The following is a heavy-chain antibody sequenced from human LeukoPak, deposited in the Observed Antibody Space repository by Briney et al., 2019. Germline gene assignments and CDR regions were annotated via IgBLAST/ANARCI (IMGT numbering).Heavy chain of an antibody. V-gene: IGHV3-30-3*01. CDR2: ISYDGSNK. CDR3: ARESPITMIVVAGLDFDY. D-gene: IGHD3-22*01. J-gene: IGHJ4*02. Sequence: GRSLRLSCAASGFTFSSYAMHWVRQAPGKGLEWVAVISYDGSNKHYADSVKGRFTISRDNSKNTLYLQMNSLRAEDTAVYYCARESPITMIVVAGLDFDYWGQGTLVTVSS. CDR1: GFTFSSYA.